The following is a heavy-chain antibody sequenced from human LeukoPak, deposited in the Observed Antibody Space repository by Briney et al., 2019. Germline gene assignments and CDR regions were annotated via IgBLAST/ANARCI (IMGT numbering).Heavy chain of an antibody. CDR3: ARPHLTTDYYDSRGRSFDI. CDR2: ISIRGSTI. Sequence: GGPLRLSCAASGFTFSSYEMNWVRQPPGRGREGVSYISIRGSTIYYADSVKRRFTISRDNAKNSLYLQMHSLRAEDTAVYYCARPHLTTDYYDSRGRSFDIWGQGTMVTVSS. J-gene: IGHJ3*02. V-gene: IGHV3-48*03. D-gene: IGHD3-22*01. CDR1: GFTFSSYE.